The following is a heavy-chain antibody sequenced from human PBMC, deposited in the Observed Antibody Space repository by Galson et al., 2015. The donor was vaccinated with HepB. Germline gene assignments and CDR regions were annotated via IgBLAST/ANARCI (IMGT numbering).Heavy chain of an antibody. Sequence: LSLTCTVSGGSISSYYWSWIRQPPGKGLEWIGYIYYSGSTNYNPSLKSRVTISVDTSKNQFSLKLSSVTAADTAVYYCARISKRGSSGKTPSGYYFDYWGQGTLVTVSS. V-gene: IGHV4-59*01. CDR1: GGSISSYY. J-gene: IGHJ4*02. CDR3: ARISKRGSSGKTPSGYYFDY. D-gene: IGHD6-19*01. CDR2: IYYSGST.